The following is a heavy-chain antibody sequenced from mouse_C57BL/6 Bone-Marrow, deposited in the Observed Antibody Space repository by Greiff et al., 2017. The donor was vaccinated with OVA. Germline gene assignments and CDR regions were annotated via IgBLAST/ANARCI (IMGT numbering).Heavy chain of an antibody. Sequence: EVKLMESGEGLVKPGGSLKLSCAASGFTFSSYAMSWVRQTPEKRLEWVAYISSGGDYIYYADTVKGRFTISRDNARNTLYLQMSSLKSEDTAMYYCTRDVYDGYPYYAMDYWGQGTSVTVSS. CDR3: TRDVYDGYPYYAMDY. J-gene: IGHJ4*01. V-gene: IGHV5-9-1*02. CDR1: GFTFSSYA. D-gene: IGHD2-3*01. CDR2: ISSGGDYI.